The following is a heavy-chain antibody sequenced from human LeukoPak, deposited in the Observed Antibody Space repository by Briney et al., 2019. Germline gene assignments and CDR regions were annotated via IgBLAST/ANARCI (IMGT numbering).Heavy chain of an antibody. CDR1: GGSISSSSYY. J-gene: IGHJ5*02. Sequence: SETLSLTCTVSGGSISSSSYYWGWIRQPPGKGLEWIGRIYYSGSTYYNPSLKSRVTISVDTSKNQFSLKVSSVTAADTAVYYCARLDIVVVPAAMPCWFDPWGQGTLVTVSS. CDR3: ARLDIVVVPAAMPCWFDP. V-gene: IGHV4-39*01. CDR2: IYYSGST. D-gene: IGHD2-2*01.